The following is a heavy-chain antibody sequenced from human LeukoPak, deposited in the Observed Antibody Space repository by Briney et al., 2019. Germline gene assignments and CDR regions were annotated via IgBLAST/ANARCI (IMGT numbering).Heavy chain of an antibody. D-gene: IGHD3-22*01. CDR3: ARDLRVVPRAFDI. V-gene: IGHV3-21*01. CDR2: ISSSSSYI. CDR1: GLTFSSYC. Sequence: PGRSLRLSCAASGLTFSSYCMNWVSQAPGKGLEWVSSISSSSSYIYYADLVKGRFTSSRDNAKSSLYLQMSSLRAEDTAVYYCARDLRVVPRAFDIWGQGAMVTVSS. J-gene: IGHJ3*02.